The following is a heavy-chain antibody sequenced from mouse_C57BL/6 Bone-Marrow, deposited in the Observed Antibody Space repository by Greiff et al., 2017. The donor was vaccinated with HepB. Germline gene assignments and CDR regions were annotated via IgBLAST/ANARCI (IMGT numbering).Heavy chain of an antibody. Sequence: EVQRVESGPSLVRPSQTLSLTCTVTGFSINSDCYWIWIRQFPGNKLEYIGYTFYSGITYYNPSLESRTYITRDTSKNQFSLKLSSVTTEDTATYYCAREDSYYDAMDYWGQGTSVTVSS. V-gene: IGHV3-3*01. D-gene: IGHD2-12*01. CDR2: TFYSGIT. CDR1: GFSINSDCY. J-gene: IGHJ4*01. CDR3: AREDSYYDAMDY.